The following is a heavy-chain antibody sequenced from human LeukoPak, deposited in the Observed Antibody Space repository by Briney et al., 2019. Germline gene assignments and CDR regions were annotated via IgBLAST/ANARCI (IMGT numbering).Heavy chain of an antibody. CDR2: ISYDGDTE. CDR3: AKEGAMDGYYYYYMDV. D-gene: IGHD5-18*01. Sequence: PGRSLRLSCAASGFTFSDYGMHWVRQAPDKGLEWVAFISYDGDTEYYADSGKGRFTISRDNSKNTLYLQMNSLRAEDTAVYYCAKEGAMDGYYYYYMDVWGKGTTVTVSS. J-gene: IGHJ6*03. V-gene: IGHV3-30*18. CDR1: GFTFSDYG.